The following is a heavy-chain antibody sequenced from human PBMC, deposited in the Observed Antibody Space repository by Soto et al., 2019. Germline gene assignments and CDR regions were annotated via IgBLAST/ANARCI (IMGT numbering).Heavy chain of an antibody. CDR3: ARVSGSYYYGMDV. CDR2: IYHSGNT. V-gene: IGHV4-4*02. J-gene: IGHJ6*02. Sequence: SETLSLTCAVSGGSISSSNWWSWVRQPPGKGLEWIGEIYHSGNTNYNPSLKSRVTISVDKSKNHFSLKLSSVTAADTAVYYCARVSGSYYYGMDVWGQGTTVTVSS. CDR1: GGSISSSNW. D-gene: IGHD1-26*01.